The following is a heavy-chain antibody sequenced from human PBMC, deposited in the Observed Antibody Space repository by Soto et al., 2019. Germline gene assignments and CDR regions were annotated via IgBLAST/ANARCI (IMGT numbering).Heavy chain of an antibody. D-gene: IGHD1-26*01. CDR1: GFTFSSYA. Sequence: PGGSLRLSXAVSGFTFSSYAMSWGRQAPGKGLEWVSAISSSGDSTYYADSVKGRLTISRDNSKSTLYLQMNSLRAEDTAVYFCARGLVGATYYFDYWGQGTLVTVSS. J-gene: IGHJ4*02. CDR2: ISSSGDST. CDR3: ARGLVGATYYFDY. V-gene: IGHV3-23*01.